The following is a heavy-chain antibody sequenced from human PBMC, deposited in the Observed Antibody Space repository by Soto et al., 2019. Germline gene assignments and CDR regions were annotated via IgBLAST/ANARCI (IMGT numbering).Heavy chain of an antibody. D-gene: IGHD6-13*01. CDR3: TSSYSTPSSPDY. J-gene: IGHJ4*02. Sequence: SETLSLTCTVSGGSISSSSYYWGWIRQPPGRGLEWIGCIYYSGSTNYNPSLKSRVSMSVDVSKNHFSLTLHSVTAADTAVYFCTSSYSTPSSPDYWGQGTLVTVSS. V-gene: IGHV4-61*05. CDR2: IYYSGST. CDR1: GGSISSSSYY.